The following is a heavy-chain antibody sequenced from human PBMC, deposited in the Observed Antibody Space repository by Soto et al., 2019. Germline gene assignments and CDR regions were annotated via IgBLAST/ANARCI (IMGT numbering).Heavy chain of an antibody. CDR3: TTGPNRKLRYFDWLYPH. CDR1: GFTFSNAW. J-gene: IGHJ4*02. D-gene: IGHD3-9*01. Sequence: GGSLRLSCAASGFTFSNAWMNWVRQAPGKGLDWVGRIKSKTDGGTTDYAAPVKGRFTISRDDSKNTLYLQMNSLKTEDTAVYYCTTGPNRKLRYFDWLYPHWGQGTLVTVSS. CDR2: IKSKTDGGTT. V-gene: IGHV3-15*07.